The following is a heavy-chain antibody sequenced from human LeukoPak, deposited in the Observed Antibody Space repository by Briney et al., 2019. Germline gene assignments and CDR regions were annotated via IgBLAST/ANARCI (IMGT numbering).Heavy chain of an antibody. D-gene: IGHD3-10*01. Sequence: GGSLRLSCAASGFTFSSYSMNWVRQAPGKGLEWVSSISSSSSYIYYADSVKGRFTISRDNAKNSLYLQMNSLRAEDTAVYYCERDLKVRGVITYYYYYGMDVWGQGTTVTVSS. J-gene: IGHJ6*02. CDR2: ISSSSSYI. CDR1: GFTFSSYS. CDR3: ERDLKVRGVITYYYYYGMDV. V-gene: IGHV3-21*01.